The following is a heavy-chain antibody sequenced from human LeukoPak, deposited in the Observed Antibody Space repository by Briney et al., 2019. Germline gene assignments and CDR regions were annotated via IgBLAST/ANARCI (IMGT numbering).Heavy chain of an antibody. D-gene: IGHD1-26*01. J-gene: IGHJ4*02. CDR1: GFTFSSYA. Sequence: GGSLRLSCAASGFTFSSYAMSWVRQAPGKGLEWVSAISGSGGSTYYADSVKGRFTISRDNSKNTLYLQMNSLRAEDTAVYYCATSLVGATSYYCDYWGQGTLVTVSS. CDR2: ISGSGGST. CDR3: ATSLVGATSYYCDY. V-gene: IGHV3-23*01.